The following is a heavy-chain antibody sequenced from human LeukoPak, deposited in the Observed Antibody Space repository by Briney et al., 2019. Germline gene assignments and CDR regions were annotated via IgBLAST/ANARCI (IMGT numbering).Heavy chain of an antibody. CDR3: ASSNYDFWSGNSADY. Sequence: SETLSLTCTVSGGSISSSSYYWGWIRQPPGKGLEWIGSIYHSGSTYYNPSLKSRVTISVDTSKNQFSLKLSSVTAADTAVYYCASSNYDFWSGNSADYWGQGTLVTVSS. J-gene: IGHJ4*02. CDR1: GGSISSSSYY. D-gene: IGHD3-3*01. V-gene: IGHV4-39*07. CDR2: IYHSGST.